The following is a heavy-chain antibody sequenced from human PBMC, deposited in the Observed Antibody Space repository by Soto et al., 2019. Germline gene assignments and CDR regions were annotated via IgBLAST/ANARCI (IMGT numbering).Heavy chain of an antibody. D-gene: IGHD6-19*01. CDR2: ISSISSTK. Sequence: EVQLVESGGGLVQPGGSLRLSCAASGFTFSNYNMNWVRQAPGKGLEWVSYISSISSTKYYADSVKGRFTISRDNVKNSLYLQMNSLRAEDTAVYYCAREAVAGTLNWFDPWGQGTLVTVSS. CDR3: AREAVAGTLNWFDP. CDR1: GFTFSNYN. V-gene: IGHV3-48*01. J-gene: IGHJ5*02.